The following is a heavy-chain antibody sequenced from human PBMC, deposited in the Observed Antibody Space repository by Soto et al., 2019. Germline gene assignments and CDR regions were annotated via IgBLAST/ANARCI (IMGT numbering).Heavy chain of an antibody. V-gene: IGHV1-69*01. CDR2: IIPIFGTA. J-gene: IGHJ4*02. CDR1: GGTFSSYA. Sequence: QVQLVQSGAEVKKPGSSVKVSCKASGGTFSSYAISWVRQAPGHGLEWMGGIIPIFGTANYAQKFQGRVTITADEATNTAYMELSSLRSEDTAVYYCARDKVRDEAASDYWRQGTLITVSS. D-gene: IGHD2-21*01. CDR3: ARDKVRDEAASDY.